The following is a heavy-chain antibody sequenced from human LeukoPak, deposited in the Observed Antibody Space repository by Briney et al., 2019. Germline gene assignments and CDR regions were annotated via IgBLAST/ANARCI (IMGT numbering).Heavy chain of an antibody. CDR3: ARVEGCSGGSCYSFDY. CDR1: GYTFTGYY. D-gene: IGHD2-15*01. Sequence: ASVKVSCKASGYTFTGYYMHWVRQAPGQGLEWMGRINPNSGGTNYAQKFQGRVTITRDTSISTAYMELSRLRSDDTAVYYCARVEGCSGGSCYSFDYWGQGTLVTVSS. J-gene: IGHJ4*02. V-gene: IGHV1-2*06. CDR2: INPNSGGT.